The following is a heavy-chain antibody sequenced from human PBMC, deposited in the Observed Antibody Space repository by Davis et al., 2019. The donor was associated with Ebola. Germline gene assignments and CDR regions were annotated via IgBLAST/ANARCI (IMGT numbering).Heavy chain of an antibody. Sequence: GESLKISCAASGFTFSSYWMSWVRQAPGKGLEWVANIKQDGSEKYYVDSVKGRFTISRDNAKNSLYLQMNSLKTEDTAVYFCARVGTSHYYGMDVWGQGTTVTVSS. J-gene: IGHJ6*02. CDR1: GFTFSSYW. CDR2: IKQDGSEK. V-gene: IGHV3-7*03. CDR3: ARVGTSHYYGMDV.